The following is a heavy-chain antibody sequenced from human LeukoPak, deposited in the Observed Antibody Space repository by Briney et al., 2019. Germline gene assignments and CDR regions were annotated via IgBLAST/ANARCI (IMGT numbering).Heavy chain of an antibody. D-gene: IGHD1-20*01. Sequence: GGSLRLSCAASGFTFSSYSMNWVRQAPGKGLEWVSSISSSSSYIYYADSVKGRFTIPRDNAKNSLYLQMNSLRAEDTAVYYCARKITGTVSLDYWGQGTLVTVSS. CDR1: GFTFSSYS. J-gene: IGHJ4*02. CDR2: ISSSSSYI. CDR3: ARKITGTVSLDY. V-gene: IGHV3-21*01.